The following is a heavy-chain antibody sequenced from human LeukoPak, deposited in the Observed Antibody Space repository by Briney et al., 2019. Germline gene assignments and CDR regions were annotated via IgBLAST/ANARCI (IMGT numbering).Heavy chain of an antibody. Sequence: GGSLRLSCAASGFTFSGYSMNWVRQAPGKGLEWVSYISSSSSTIYYADSVKGRFTISRDNAKNSLYLQMNSLRAEDTAVYYCAANSGDRDYWGQGTLVTVSS. CDR3: AANSGDRDY. CDR1: GFTFSGYS. J-gene: IGHJ4*02. V-gene: IGHV3-48*04. D-gene: IGHD1-26*01. CDR2: ISSSSSTI.